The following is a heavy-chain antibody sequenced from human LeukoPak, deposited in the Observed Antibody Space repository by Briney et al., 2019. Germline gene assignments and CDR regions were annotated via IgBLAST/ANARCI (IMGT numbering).Heavy chain of an antibody. CDR2: IDRSSSYI. V-gene: IGHV3-21*01. Sequence: GGSLRLSCAASGFTFSSYNMNWVRQAPGKGLEWVSSIDRSSSYIYYADSVKGRFTISRDNAKNSLYLQMNSLRAEDTAVYYCARDLLGETGYWGQGTLVTVSS. J-gene: IGHJ4*02. CDR3: ARDLLGETGY. D-gene: IGHD3-10*01. CDR1: GFTFSSYN.